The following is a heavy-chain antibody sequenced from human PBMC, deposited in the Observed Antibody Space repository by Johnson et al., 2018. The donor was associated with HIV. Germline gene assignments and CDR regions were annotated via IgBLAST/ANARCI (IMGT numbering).Heavy chain of an antibody. CDR2: IKQDGSEK. V-gene: IGHV3-7*01. CDR1: GFTFSTYW. CDR3: ARPYSEYIYAAFSL. Sequence: VQLVESGGGLVKPGGSLRLSCAASGFTFSTYWMSWVRQAPGKGLEWVANIKQDGSEKYYVDSVKGRFTISRDNAKNSLILQMNSLRAEDTAVYYCARPYSEYIYAAFSLWGQGTMVTVSS. D-gene: IGHD5-18*01. J-gene: IGHJ3*01.